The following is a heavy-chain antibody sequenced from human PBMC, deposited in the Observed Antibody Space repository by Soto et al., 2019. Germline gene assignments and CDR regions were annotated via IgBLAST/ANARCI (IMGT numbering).Heavy chain of an antibody. Sequence: QLQLQESGPGLVKPSETLSLTCTVSGGSISSSSYYWGWIRQPPGKGLEWIGSIYYSGSTYYNPSLKSRVTISVDTSKNQFSLKLSSVTAADTAVYYCARTTVTTSRGAFDIWGQGTMVTVSS. V-gene: IGHV4-39*01. CDR1: GGSISSSSYY. CDR3: ARTTVTTSRGAFDI. J-gene: IGHJ3*02. CDR2: IYYSGST. D-gene: IGHD4-17*01.